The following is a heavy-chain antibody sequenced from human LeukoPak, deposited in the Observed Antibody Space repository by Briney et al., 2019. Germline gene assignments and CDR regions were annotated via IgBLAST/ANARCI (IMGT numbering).Heavy chain of an antibody. Sequence: PSETLSLTCTVSGGSITSYYWTWIRQPPGRGLEWIGYIYHSGTTNYNPSLKSRVTISVDTSKDQFSLKLSSVTAVDTAVYYCAQKAPYSPGYSQDWGQGTLVTVSS. D-gene: IGHD2-15*01. CDR1: GGSITSYY. CDR2: IYHSGTT. V-gene: IGHV4-59*01. CDR3: AQKAPYSPGYSQD. J-gene: IGHJ1*01.